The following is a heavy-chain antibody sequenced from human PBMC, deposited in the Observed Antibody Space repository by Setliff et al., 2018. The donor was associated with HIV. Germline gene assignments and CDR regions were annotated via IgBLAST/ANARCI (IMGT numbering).Heavy chain of an antibody. CDR3: ARVRLYNTALDY. D-gene: IGHD3-3*01. CDR1: GFTLSTYT. J-gene: IGHJ4*02. CDR2: ISSNIIYI. V-gene: IGHV3-21*01. Sequence: LRLSCAASGFTLSTYTMNWVRQAPGKGLEWISSISSNIIYIYYADSVRGRLTIYRDNAKNSLYLQMNSLRVEDTAVYYCARVRLYNTALDYWGQGTLVTVSS.